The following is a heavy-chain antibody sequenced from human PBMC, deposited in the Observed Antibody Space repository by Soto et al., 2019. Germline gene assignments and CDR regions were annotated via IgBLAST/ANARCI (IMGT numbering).Heavy chain of an antibody. CDR1: GYTFTSYG. CDR2: ISAYNGNT. V-gene: IGHV1-18*04. CDR3: ARKYYYDSSGYYDDY. Sequence: ASVKVSCKASGYTFTSYGISWVRQAPGQGLEWMGWISAYNGNTNYAQKLQGRVTMTTDTSTSTAYMELRSLRSDDTAVYYCARKYYYDSSGYYDDYWGQGTMVTVYS. D-gene: IGHD3-22*01. J-gene: IGHJ4*02.